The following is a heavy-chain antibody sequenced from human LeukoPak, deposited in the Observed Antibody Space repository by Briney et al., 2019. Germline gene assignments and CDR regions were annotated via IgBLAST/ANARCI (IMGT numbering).Heavy chain of an antibody. D-gene: IGHD3-10*01. V-gene: IGHV4-61*01. CDR2: IYYSGST. Sequence: SETLSLTCTVSGGSVSSGSYYWSWIRQPPGKGLEWIGYIYYSGSTNYNPSLKSRVTISVDTSKNQFSLKLSSVTAADTAVYYCARESSITMAQGHLSPGYYYYYYYMDVWGKGTTVTVSS. CDR1: GGSVSSGSYY. CDR3: ARESSITMAQGHLSPGYYYYYYYMDV. J-gene: IGHJ6*03.